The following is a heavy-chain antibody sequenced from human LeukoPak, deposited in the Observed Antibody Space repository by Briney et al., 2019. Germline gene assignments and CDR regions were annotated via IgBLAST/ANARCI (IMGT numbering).Heavy chain of an antibody. Sequence: SETLSLTCAVYGGSFSGYYWSWIRQPPGKGPEWIGEINHSGSTNYNASLKSRVTVSVDSSKNQFSLRLSSVTAADTAVYYCAPRGDIEHSYGYGKWFDPWGQGTRVTVSS. CDR3: APRGDIEHSYGYGKWFDP. CDR2: INHSGST. D-gene: IGHD5-18*01. CDR1: GGSFSGYY. V-gene: IGHV4-34*01. J-gene: IGHJ5*02.